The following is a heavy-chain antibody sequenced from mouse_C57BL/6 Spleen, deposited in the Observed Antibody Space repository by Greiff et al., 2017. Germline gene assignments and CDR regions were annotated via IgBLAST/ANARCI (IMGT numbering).Heavy chain of an antibody. J-gene: IGHJ3*01. CDR2: ISYDGSN. V-gene: IGHV3-6*01. D-gene: IGHD2-4*01. Sequence: EVKLQESGPGLVKPSQSLSLTCSVTGYSITSGYYWNWIRQFPGNKLEWMGYISYDGSNNYNPSLKNRISITRDTSKNQFFLKLNSVTTEDTATYYCARGHYDYGWFAYWGQGTLVTVSA. CDR3: ARGHYDYGWFAY. CDR1: GYSITSGYY.